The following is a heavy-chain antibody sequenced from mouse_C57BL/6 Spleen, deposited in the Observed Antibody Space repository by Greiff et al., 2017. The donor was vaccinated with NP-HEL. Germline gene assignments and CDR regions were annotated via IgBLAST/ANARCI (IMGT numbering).Heavy chain of an antibody. D-gene: IGHD2-10*01. CDR3: ARAYRGYAMDY. V-gene: IGHV1-54*01. CDR2: INPGSGGT. J-gene: IGHJ4*01. Sequence: QVQLQQSGAELVRPGTSVKVSCKASGYAFTNYLIEWVKQRPGQGLEWIGVINPGSGGTNYNEKFKGKATLTADKSSSTAYMQLSSLTSEDSAVYFCARAYRGYAMDYWGQGTSGTVSS. CDR1: GYAFTNYL.